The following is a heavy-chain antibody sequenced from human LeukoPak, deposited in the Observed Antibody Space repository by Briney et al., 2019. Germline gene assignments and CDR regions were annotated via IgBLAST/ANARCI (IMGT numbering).Heavy chain of an antibody. CDR2: IYYSGST. CDR3: ARGGPKDFWSGYYPNWFDP. CDR1: GGSISSSSYY. D-gene: IGHD3-3*01. V-gene: IGHV4-39*07. Sequence: SETLSLTCTVSGGSISSSSYYWGWIRQPPGKGLEWIGSIYYSGSTYYNPSLKSRVTISVDTSKNQFSLKLSSVTAADTAVYYCARGGPKDFWSGYYPNWFDPWGQGTLVTVSS. J-gene: IGHJ5*02.